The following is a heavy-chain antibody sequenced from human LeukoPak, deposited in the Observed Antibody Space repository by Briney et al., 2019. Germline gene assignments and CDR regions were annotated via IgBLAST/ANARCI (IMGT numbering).Heavy chain of an antibody. CDR3: ARDRGSYDSSGYSFDY. V-gene: IGHV1-46*01. CDR1: GYTFTSYH. CDR2: IIPRGGST. D-gene: IGHD3-22*01. J-gene: IGHJ4*02. Sequence: ASVKVSCTASGYTFTSYHIHWVRQAPGHGLEWMGMIIPRGGSTTNAQKFQGRVTMARDLSTSTLYMELSSLGSVDTAVYYCARDRGSYDSSGYSFDYWGQGTLVTVSS.